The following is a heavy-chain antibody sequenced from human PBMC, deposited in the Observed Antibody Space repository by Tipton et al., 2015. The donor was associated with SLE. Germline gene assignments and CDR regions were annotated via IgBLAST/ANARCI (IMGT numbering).Heavy chain of an antibody. V-gene: IGHV4-34*01. Sequence: TLSLTCAVYGESLSDHYWNWIRQPPGKGLEWIGEINPSGSTNYHPSLKKRVTISVDTSRNQFSLRMNSVTAAATAVYYWARGDYGSGCSRAFDIWGQGTMVTVSS. J-gene: IGHJ3*02. CDR1: GESLSDHY. D-gene: IGHD6-19*01. CDR2: INPSGST. CDR3: ARGDYGSGCSRAFDI.